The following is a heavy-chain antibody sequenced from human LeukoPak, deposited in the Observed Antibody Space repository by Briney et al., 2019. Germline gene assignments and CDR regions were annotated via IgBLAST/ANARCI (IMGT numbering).Heavy chain of an antibody. D-gene: IGHD3-22*01. CDR1: GGSFSGYY. Sequence: PSETLSLTCAVYGGSFSGYYWSWIRQPPGKGLEWLGEINHSGSTNYNPSLKSRVTISVDTSKNQFSLKLSSVTAADTAVYYCARGPRAEFYDSSGYYYENAEYFQHWGQGTLVTVSS. V-gene: IGHV4-34*01. J-gene: IGHJ1*01. CDR2: INHSGST. CDR3: ARGPRAEFYDSSGYYYENAEYFQH.